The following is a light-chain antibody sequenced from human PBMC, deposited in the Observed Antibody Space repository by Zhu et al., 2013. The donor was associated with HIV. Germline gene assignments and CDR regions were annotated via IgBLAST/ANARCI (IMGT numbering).Light chain of an antibody. CDR2: EVS. CDR3: SSYTSSSTLNWV. CDR1: SSDVGGYKS. V-gene: IGLV2-14*01. Sequence: QSALTQPASVSGSPGQSITISCTGTSSDVGGYKSVSWYQQYPGEAPKLLIFEVSNRPSGVSDRFSGSKSGNTASLTISGLQAEDEADYYCSSYTSSSTLNWVFGGGTKLTVL. J-gene: IGLJ3*02.